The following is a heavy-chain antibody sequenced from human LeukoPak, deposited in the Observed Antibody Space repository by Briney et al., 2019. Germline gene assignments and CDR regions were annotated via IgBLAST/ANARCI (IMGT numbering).Heavy chain of an antibody. CDR1: GFTFSSYA. D-gene: IGHD2-2*01. J-gene: IGHJ3*02. CDR3: ARDARKYQLLNAFDI. CDR2: ISYDGSNK. V-gene: IGHV3-30-3*01. Sequence: GGSLRLSCAASGFTFSSYAMHWVRQAPGKGLEWVAVISYDGSNKYYADSVKGRFTISRDNSKNTLYLQMDSLRAEDTAVYYCARDARKYQLLNAFDIWGQGTMVTVSS.